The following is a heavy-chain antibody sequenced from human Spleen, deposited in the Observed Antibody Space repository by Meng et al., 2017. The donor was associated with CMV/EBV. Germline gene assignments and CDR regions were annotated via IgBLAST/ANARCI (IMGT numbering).Heavy chain of an antibody. D-gene: IGHD5-12*01. CDR1: GDSITTYY. CDR2: IYYNGGT. Sequence: SETLSLTCTVSGDSITTYYWSWIRQPPGKGLQWIGYIYYNGGTNYNPSLKSRVTISVDTSKNQFSLKLSSVTAADTAVYYCARFDIDVEGFYGMNVWGQGTTVTVSS. CDR3: ARFDIDVEGFYGMNV. V-gene: IGHV4-59*01. J-gene: IGHJ6*02.